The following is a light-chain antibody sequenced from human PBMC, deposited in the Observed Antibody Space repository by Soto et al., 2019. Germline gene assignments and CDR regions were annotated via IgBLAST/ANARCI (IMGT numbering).Light chain of an antibody. J-gene: IGKJ1*01. CDR3: QQYRT. CDR2: GAS. CDR1: QSVTRA. V-gene: IGKV3-15*01. Sequence: EILLTQSPATLSVSPGERVTLSCRASQSVTRALAWYQQKPGQAPRLLIYGASTRATGIPARFSGSGSGTEFTLTISSLQYEDFAIYYCQQYRTFGQGTRVEIK.